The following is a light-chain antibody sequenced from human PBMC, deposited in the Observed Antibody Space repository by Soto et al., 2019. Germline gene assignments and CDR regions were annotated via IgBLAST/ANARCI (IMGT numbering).Light chain of an antibody. CDR3: QHYDNLVLT. V-gene: IGKV1-33*01. Sequence: DIPMTQSPPFLSASVGDRVTITCQASQGITTSLNWYQHKPGKAPRLLIFGASNLETGVPSRFSGSGSGTEFSFTISSMQPEDIATYYCQHYDNLVLTFGGGTKV. CDR2: GAS. J-gene: IGKJ4*01. CDR1: QGITTS.